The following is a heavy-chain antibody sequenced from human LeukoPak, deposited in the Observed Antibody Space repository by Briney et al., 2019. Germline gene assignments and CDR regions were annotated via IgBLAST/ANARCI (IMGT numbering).Heavy chain of an antibody. V-gene: IGHV1-24*01. CDR3: ATDPVQGGDFWSGYPRMDV. CDR2: FDPEDGET. Sequence: ASVNVSCKVSGYTLTELSMHWVRQAPGKGLEWMGGFDPEDGETIYAQKFQGRVTMTEDTSTDTAYMELSSLRSEDTAVYYCATDPVQGGDFWSGYPRMDVWGQGTTVTVSS. D-gene: IGHD3-3*01. J-gene: IGHJ6*02. CDR1: GYTLTELS.